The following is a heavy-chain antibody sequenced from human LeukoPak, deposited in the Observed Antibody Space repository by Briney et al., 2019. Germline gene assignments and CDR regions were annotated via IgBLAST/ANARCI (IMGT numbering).Heavy chain of an antibody. CDR1: GYTFTSYD. V-gene: IGHV1-8*01. CDR3: ARGDIVVVPAAISEALAIDY. Sequence: ASVKVSCKASGYTFTSYDINWVRQATGQGLEWMGWMNPNSGNTGYAQKFQGRVTMTRNTSISTAYMELSSLRSEDTAVYYCARGDIVVVPAAISEALAIDYWGQGTLVTVSS. D-gene: IGHD2-2*02. CDR2: MNPNSGNT. J-gene: IGHJ4*02.